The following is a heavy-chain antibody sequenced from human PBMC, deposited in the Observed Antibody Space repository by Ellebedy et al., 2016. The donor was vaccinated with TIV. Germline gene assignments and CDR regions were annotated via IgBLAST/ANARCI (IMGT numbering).Heavy chain of an antibody. Sequence: SGPTLVKPPETVTVTCTFSGFSLSTSGVGVGWIRQPPGKALEWLALINWNGDQRDSPLLNSRLTITADASKNQVFLTMTNMDPEDTATYYCAHHWGGASRTYYHYFGHWGQGIVVTVSS. V-gene: IGHV2-5*01. CDR1: GFSLSTSGVG. J-gene: IGHJ4*02. CDR3: AHHWGGASRTYYHYFGH. D-gene: IGHD3-10*01. CDR2: INWNGDQ.